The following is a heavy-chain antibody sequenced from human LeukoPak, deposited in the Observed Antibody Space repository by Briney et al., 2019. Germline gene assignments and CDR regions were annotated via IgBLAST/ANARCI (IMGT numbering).Heavy chain of an antibody. Sequence: SETLSLTCTVSGGSISSSSYYWGWIRQPPGKGLEWIGNINYSRNPHYNPSLKSRVTISVDTSKNQFSLKLSSVTAADTAVYYCARGQLSKRKADPFDYWGQGTLVTVSS. V-gene: IGHV4-39*07. CDR1: GGSISSSSYY. CDR2: INYSRNP. D-gene: IGHD5-18*01. CDR3: ARGQLSKRKADPFDY. J-gene: IGHJ4*02.